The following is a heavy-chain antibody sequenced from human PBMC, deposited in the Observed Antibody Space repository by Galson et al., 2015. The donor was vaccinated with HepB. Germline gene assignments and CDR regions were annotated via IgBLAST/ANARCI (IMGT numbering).Heavy chain of an antibody. J-gene: IGHJ5*01. CDR1: GFTFSSYG. Sequence: SLRLSCAASGFTFSSYGMHWVRQAPGKGLEWVAFIRYDGSNKYYADSVKGRFTISRDNSKDTLYLQMNSLRAEDTAVYYCAKGSRIAVAGVYNWFDSWGQGTLVTVSS. CDR3: AKGSRIAVAGVYNWFDS. CDR2: IRYDGSNK. D-gene: IGHD6-19*01. V-gene: IGHV3-30*02.